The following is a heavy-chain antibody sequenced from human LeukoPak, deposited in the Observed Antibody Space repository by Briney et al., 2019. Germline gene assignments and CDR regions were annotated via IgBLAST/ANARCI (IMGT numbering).Heavy chain of an antibody. Sequence: PSETLSLTCAVYGRSFSGYYWTWIRQPPGKGLEWIGEINHSGSTSYNPSLKSRVTISVDTSKNQFSLNLTSVTAADTAVYYCARFIVAAADWGQGTLVTVSS. V-gene: IGHV4-34*01. J-gene: IGHJ4*02. D-gene: IGHD6-13*01. CDR2: INHSGST. CDR1: GRSFSGYY. CDR3: ARFIVAAAD.